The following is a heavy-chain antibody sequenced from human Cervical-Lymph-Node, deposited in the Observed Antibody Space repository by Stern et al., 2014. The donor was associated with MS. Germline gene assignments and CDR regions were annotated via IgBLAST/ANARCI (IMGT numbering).Heavy chain of an antibody. Sequence: QLQLQESGPGLVKPSQTLSLTCSVSGGSMRSGTYFWSWMRQPAGKELEWIGHIYTTGNTNYNTSLKSRVSISMDKSTSLSSLKLPSVTAADTAVYYCARALARWLENDYYSYYGMDVWGPGTTVTVSS. D-gene: IGHD5-24*01. CDR2: IYTTGNT. V-gene: IGHV4-61*02. CDR3: ARALARWLENDYYSYYGMDV. J-gene: IGHJ6*02. CDR1: GGSMRSGTYF.